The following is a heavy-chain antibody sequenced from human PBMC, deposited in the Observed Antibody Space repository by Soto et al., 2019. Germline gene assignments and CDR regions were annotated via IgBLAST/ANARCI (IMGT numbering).Heavy chain of an antibody. J-gene: IGHJ6*02. Sequence: GESLKISCKGSGYSFTSYWISWVRQMPGKGLEWMGRIDPSDSYTNYSPSFQGHVTISADKSSSTAYLQWNSLKASDTAMYYCARVPTYYYYGMDVWGQGTTVTVS. CDR2: IDPSDSYT. CDR1: GYSFTSYW. V-gene: IGHV5-10-1*01. CDR3: ARVPTYYYYGMDV.